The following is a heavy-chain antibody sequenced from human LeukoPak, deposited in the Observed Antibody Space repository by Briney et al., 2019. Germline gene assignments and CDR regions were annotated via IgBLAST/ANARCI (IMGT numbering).Heavy chain of an antibody. CDR1: GFTFSSYA. V-gene: IGHV3-30-3*01. J-gene: IGHJ5*02. Sequence: PGRSLTLSCAASGFTFSSYAVHWVRQAPGKGLEWVAVISYDGSNKYYADSVKGRFTISRDNSKNTLYLQMNSLRAEDTAVYYCAREGSIAAAGTNWFDPWGQGTLVTVSS. CDR2: ISYDGSNK. D-gene: IGHD6-13*01. CDR3: AREGSIAAAGTNWFDP.